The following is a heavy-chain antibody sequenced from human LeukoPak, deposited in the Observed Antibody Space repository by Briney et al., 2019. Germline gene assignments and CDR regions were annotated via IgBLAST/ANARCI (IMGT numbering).Heavy chain of an antibody. CDR3: ARLPPYCGGDCYPYYFGY. CDR1: GGTFSSYA. Sequence: EASVKVSCKASGGTFSSYAISWVRQAPGQGLEWMGGIIPIFGTANYAQKFQGRVTITADESTSTAYMELSSLRSEDTAVYYCARLPPYCGGDCYPYYFGYWGQGTLVTVSS. V-gene: IGHV1-69*01. D-gene: IGHD2-21*02. J-gene: IGHJ4*02. CDR2: IIPIFGTA.